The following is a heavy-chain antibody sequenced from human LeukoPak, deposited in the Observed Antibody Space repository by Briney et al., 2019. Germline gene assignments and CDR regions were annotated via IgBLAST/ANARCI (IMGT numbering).Heavy chain of an antibody. Sequence: SETLSLTCTVSGGSISSYYWSWIRQPPGKGLEWIGNIYYSGSTNYNPSLKSRVTISVDTSKNQFSLKLSSVTAADTAVYYCARVSYDFWSGYPNLYFDYWGQGTLVTVSS. V-gene: IGHV4-59*01. CDR2: IYYSGST. D-gene: IGHD3-3*01. CDR3: ARVSYDFWSGYPNLYFDY. J-gene: IGHJ4*02. CDR1: GGSISSYY.